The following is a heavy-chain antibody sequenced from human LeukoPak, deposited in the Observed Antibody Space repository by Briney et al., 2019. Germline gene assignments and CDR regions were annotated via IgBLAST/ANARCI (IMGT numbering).Heavy chain of an antibody. Sequence: GGSLRLSCVASGFTFSDYQMHWVRQAPGKGLVWVSRISRDGSTTNYADSVKGRFTISRDNAKSTLYLQMNSLRAEETAVYYCARGNAFDIWGQGTMVTVSS. J-gene: IGHJ3*02. CDR2: ISRDGSTT. CDR1: GFTFSDYQ. V-gene: IGHV3-74*01. CDR3: ARGNAFDI.